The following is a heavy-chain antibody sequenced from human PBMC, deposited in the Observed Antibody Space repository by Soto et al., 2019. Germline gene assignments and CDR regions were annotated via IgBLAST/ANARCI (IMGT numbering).Heavy chain of an antibody. Sequence: PSETLSLTCTVSGGSINNYYWSCIRQPPGKGLEWIGHIYYSGSTNYNPSLKNRITISIDTYKNQFSLTLSSVTAADTAAYYCARDYYDSSGYYGYYYYGMDVWGQGTTVTVSS. CDR3: ARDYYDSSGYYGYYYYGMDV. V-gene: IGHV4-59*01. D-gene: IGHD3-22*01. CDR1: GGSINNYY. CDR2: IYYSGST. J-gene: IGHJ6*02.